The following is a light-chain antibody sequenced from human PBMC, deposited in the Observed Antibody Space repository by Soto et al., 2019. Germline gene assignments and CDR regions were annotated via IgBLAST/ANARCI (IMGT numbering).Light chain of an antibody. J-gene: IGKJ2*01. V-gene: IGKV3-20*01. Sequence: ENVLTQSPGTVSLSPGERATLSCRASQGVTSNHLAWYQQKPGQAPRLLIYGVFNRATGIPDRFSGSGSGTDFTLIITRLEPEDSAVYFCQHYDGSPRTFGQGTKLEIK. CDR1: QGVTSNH. CDR2: GVF. CDR3: QHYDGSPRT.